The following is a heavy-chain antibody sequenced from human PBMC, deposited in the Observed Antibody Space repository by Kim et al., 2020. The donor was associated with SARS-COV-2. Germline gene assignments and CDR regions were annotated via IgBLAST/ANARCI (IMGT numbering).Heavy chain of an antibody. V-gene: IGHV4-59*01. J-gene: IGHJ5*02. CDR3: ARSHSSSWYGAGS. Sequence: SETLSLTCTVSGGSISSYYWSWIRQPPGKGLEWIGYIYYSGSTNYNPSLKSRVTISVDTSKNQFSLKLSSVTAADTAVYYCARSHSSSWYGAGSWGQGT. CDR1: GGSISSYY. D-gene: IGHD6-13*01. CDR2: IYYSGST.